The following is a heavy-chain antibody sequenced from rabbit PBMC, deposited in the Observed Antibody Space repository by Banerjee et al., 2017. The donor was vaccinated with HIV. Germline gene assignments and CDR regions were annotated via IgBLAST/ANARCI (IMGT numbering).Heavy chain of an antibody. D-gene: IGHD4-1*01. Sequence: QEQLVESGGDLVKPGASLTLTCTASGFSFSDDYRMCWVRQAPGKGLEWIGCINTGSGNTYYASWAKGRFTISKTSSTTVTLQMSSLTAADTATYFCARYSSGVSVDLWGQGTLVTVS. V-gene: IGHV1S45*01. J-gene: IGHJ4*01. CDR2: INTGSGNT. CDR1: GFSFSDDYR. CDR3: ARYSSGVSVDL.